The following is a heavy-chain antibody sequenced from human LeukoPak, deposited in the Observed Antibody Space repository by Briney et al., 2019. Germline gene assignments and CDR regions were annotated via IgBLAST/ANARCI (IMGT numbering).Heavy chain of an antibody. CDR3: AREYIVVVPDGRDV. V-gene: IGHV3-7*01. J-gene: IGHJ6*02. Sequence: GGSLRLSCAASGFTFSSYWMSWVRQAPGKGLEWVANIKQDGSEKYYVDSVKGRFTISRDNAKNSLYLQMNSLRAEDTAVYYCAREYIVVVPDGRDVWGQGTTVTVSS. CDR1: GFTFSSYW. D-gene: IGHD2-2*01. CDR2: IKQDGSEK.